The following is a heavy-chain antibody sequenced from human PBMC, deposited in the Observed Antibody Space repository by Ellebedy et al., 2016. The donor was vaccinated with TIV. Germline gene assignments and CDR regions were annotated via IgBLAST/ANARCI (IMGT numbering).Heavy chain of an antibody. CDR1: GGTSNNYA. J-gene: IGHJ4*02. V-gene: IGHV1-69*13. D-gene: IGHD2-15*01. CDR3: ARALDYSRGGRYPIYFFDS. Sequence: SVKVSCKASGGTSNNYAINWVRQAPGQGLEWMGGIIPIFSTPNYAQRFEDRVTITADESTSTTYMTLSSLRSEDTAVYYCARALDYSRGGRYPIYFFDSWGQGTLVTVSS. CDR2: IIPIFSTP.